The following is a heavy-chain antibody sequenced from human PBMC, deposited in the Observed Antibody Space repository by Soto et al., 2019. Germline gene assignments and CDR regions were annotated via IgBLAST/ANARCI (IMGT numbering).Heavy chain of an antibody. J-gene: IGHJ4*02. V-gene: IGHV3-23*01. CDR3: AKDGNSGWPSDY. Sequence: TGGSLRLSCAASGFTFSSYAMSWVRQAPEKGLEWVSGISGSGGSTYYADSVKGRFTISRDNSKNTLYLQMNSLRAEDTAVYYCAKDGNSGWPSDYWGQGTLVTVSS. CDR2: ISGSGGST. CDR1: GFTFSSYA. D-gene: IGHD6-19*01.